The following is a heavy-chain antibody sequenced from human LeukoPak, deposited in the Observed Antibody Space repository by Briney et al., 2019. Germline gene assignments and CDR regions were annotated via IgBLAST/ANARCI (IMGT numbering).Heavy chain of an antibody. CDR2: FDPEDGET. CDR3: ATADRPYNWNDDHQSYYYYGMDV. CDR1: GYTLTELS. J-gene: IGHJ6*02. D-gene: IGHD1-1*01. V-gene: IGHV1-24*01. Sequence: ASVKVSRKVSGYTLTELSMHWVRQAPGKGLEWMGGFDPEDGETIYAQKFQGRVTMTEDTSTDTAYMELSSLRSEDTAVYYCATADRPYNWNDDHQSYYYYGMDVWGQGTTVTVSS.